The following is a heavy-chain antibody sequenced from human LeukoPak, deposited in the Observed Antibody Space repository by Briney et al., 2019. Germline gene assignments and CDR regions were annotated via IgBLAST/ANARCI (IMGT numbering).Heavy chain of an antibody. CDR2: INHSGST. Sequence: PSQTLSLTCTVSGGSISSGGYYWSWIRQPPGKGLEWIGEINHSGSTNYNPSLKSRVTISADTSKNQFSLKLSSVTAADTAVYYCARGRGIVVVMFSRAFDIWGQGTMVTVSS. D-gene: IGHD3-22*01. CDR3: ARGRGIVVVMFSRAFDI. CDR1: GGSISSGGYY. J-gene: IGHJ3*02. V-gene: IGHV4-30-2*01.